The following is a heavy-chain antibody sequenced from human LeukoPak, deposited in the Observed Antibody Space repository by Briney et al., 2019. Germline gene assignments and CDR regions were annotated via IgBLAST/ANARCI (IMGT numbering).Heavy chain of an antibody. V-gene: IGHV1-69*05. CDR1: GGTFSSYA. CDR2: IIPIFGTA. D-gene: IGHD5-24*01. Sequence: SVMVSCKAFGGTFSSYAITWVRQAPGQGLEWMGRIIPIFGTANYAQKFQGGVTITTDESTSTDYMELSSLRSEDTAVYYCARGDGYGYNWFDSWGQGTLVTVSS. J-gene: IGHJ5*01. CDR3: ARGDGYGYNWFDS.